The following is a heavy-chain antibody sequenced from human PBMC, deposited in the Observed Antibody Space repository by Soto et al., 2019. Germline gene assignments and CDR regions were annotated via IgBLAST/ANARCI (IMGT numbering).Heavy chain of an antibody. CDR3: AKDQDPHAAALDY. CDR2: ISGSGGST. V-gene: IGHV3-23*01. CDR1: GFTFSSYA. Sequence: EVQLLESGGGLVQPGGSLRLSCAASGFTFSSYAMSWVREAPGKGLVWVSAISGSGGSTYYADSVKGRFTISRDNSKNTLYLQMNSLRAEDTAVYYCAKDQDPHAAALDYWGQGTLVTVSS. D-gene: IGHD6-6*01. J-gene: IGHJ4*02.